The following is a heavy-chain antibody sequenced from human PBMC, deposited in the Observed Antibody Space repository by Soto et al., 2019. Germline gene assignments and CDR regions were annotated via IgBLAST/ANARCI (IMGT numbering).Heavy chain of an antibody. CDR2: IYYSGST. V-gene: IGHV4-31*03. J-gene: IGHJ6*03. CDR3: ARNRKYIAARPTYYYYYMDV. Sequence: PSETLSLTCTVSGGSISSGGYYWSWIRQHPGKGLEWIGYIYYSGSTYYNPSLKSRVTISVDTSKNQFSLKLSSVTAADTAVYYCARNRKYIAARPTYYYYYMDVWGKGTTVTVSS. CDR1: GGSISSGGYY. D-gene: IGHD6-6*01.